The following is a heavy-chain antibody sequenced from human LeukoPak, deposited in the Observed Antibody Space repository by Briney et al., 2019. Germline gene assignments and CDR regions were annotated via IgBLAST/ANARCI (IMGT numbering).Heavy chain of an antibody. CDR3: AKEMGSSSWVGKKYFQH. CDR1: GFTFDDYA. D-gene: IGHD6-13*01. V-gene: IGHV3-9*01. CDR2: ISWNSGSI. J-gene: IGHJ1*01. Sequence: GGSLRLSCAASGFTFDDYAMHWVRQAPGKGLEWVSGISWNSGSIGYADSVKGRFTISRDNSKNTLYLQMNSLRAEDTAVYYCAKEMGSSSWVGKKYFQHWGQGTLVTVSS.